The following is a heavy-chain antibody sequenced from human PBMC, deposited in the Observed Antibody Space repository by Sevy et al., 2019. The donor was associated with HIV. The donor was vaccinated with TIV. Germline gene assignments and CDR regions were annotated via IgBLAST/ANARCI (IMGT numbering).Heavy chain of an antibody. J-gene: IGHJ6*02. CDR2: ISTSISYI. CDR3: ARDFGSTMTYYYYGMDV. Sequence: GGSLRLSCAASGFTFRSYSMTWVRQAPGKGLEWVSSISTSISYIYYAAPVKGRFTISRDNAKNSLYLQMNSLRAEDTAVYYCARDFGSTMTYYYYGMDVWCQGTTVTVSS. V-gene: IGHV3-21*01. CDR1: GFTFRSYS. D-gene: IGHD4-17*01.